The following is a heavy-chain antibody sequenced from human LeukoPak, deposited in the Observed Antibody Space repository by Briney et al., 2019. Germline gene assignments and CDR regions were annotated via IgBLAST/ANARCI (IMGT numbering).Heavy chain of an antibody. CDR2: INPNSGGT. V-gene: IGHV1-2*02. CDR3: AREGLRDSSSSYFDY. D-gene: IGHD6-6*01. CDR1: GYTFTGYY. Sequence: GASVKVSCKASGYTFTGYYMHWVRQAPGQGLEWMGWINPNSGGTNYAQKFQGRVTMTRDTSISTAYMELSRLRSDDTAVYYCAREGLRDSSSSYFDYWGQGTLVTVSS. J-gene: IGHJ4*02.